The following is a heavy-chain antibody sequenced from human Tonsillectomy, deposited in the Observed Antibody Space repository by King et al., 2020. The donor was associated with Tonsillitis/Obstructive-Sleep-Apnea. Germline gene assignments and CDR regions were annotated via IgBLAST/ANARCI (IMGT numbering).Heavy chain of an antibody. Sequence: QVQLVESGGGVVQPGTSLRLSCSASGFTFSSYAMHWVRQAPGKGLEWVAVMSYDGSSEYYAASVKGRFTISRDNSKNSLYLQMNSLRAEDTAVYYCARATTYCSSTTCYSYYYFYMDVWGKGTTVTVSS. CDR3: ARATTYCSSTTCYSYYYFYMDV. J-gene: IGHJ6*03. CDR2: MSYDGSSE. CDR1: GFTFSSYA. V-gene: IGHV3-30*04. D-gene: IGHD2-2*02.